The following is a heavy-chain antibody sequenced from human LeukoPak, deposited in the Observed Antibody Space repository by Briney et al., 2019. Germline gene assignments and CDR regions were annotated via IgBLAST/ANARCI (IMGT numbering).Heavy chain of an antibody. V-gene: IGHV4-4*02. Sequence: SETLSLTCAVFDDSIYTNKWWSWVRQPPGKGLEWIGEVSQTGTTYYDPSLTGRITISVDRSSNQFSLTLRSATAADTGVYYCASHMAVPGTRGFDDWGQGIPVTVSS. J-gene: IGHJ4*02. CDR3: ASHMAVPGTRGFDD. D-gene: IGHD6-19*01. CDR1: DDSIYTNKW. CDR2: VSQTGTT.